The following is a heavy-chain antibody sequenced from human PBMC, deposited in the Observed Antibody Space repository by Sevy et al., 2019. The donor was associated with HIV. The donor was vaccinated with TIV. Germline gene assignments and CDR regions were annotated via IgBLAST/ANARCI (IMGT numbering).Heavy chain of an antibody. CDR2: INYSGST. CDR3: ARQWIQLSPKSKQNWFDP. CDR1: GGSISSSSYY. Sequence: SETLSLTCTVSGGSISSSSYYWGWIRQPPGKGLEWIGSINYSGSTYYNPSLRSRVTISVDTSKNQFSLKLSSVTAADTAVYYCARQWIQLSPKSKQNWFDPWGQGTLVTVSS. V-gene: IGHV4-39*01. J-gene: IGHJ5*02. D-gene: IGHD5-18*01.